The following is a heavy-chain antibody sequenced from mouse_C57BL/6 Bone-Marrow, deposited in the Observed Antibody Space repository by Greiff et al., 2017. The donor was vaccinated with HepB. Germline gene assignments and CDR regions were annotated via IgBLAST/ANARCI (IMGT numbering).Heavy chain of an antibody. CDR1: GYTFTSYW. J-gene: IGHJ4*01. CDR2: IDPSDSYT. CDR3: ARPPLYSNLGMDY. D-gene: IGHD2-5*01. V-gene: IGHV1-59*01. Sequence: VQLQQPGAELVRPGTSVKLSCKASGYTFTSYWMHWVKQRPGQGLEWIGVIDPSDSYTNYNQKFKGKATLTVDTSSSTAYMQLSSLTSEDSAVYYCARPPLYSNLGMDYWGQGTSVTGSS.